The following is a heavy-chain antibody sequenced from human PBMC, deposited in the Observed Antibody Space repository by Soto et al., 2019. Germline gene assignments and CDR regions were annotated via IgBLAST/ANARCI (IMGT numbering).Heavy chain of an antibody. J-gene: IGHJ5*02. V-gene: IGHV3-23*01. CDR2: ISSSGSST. D-gene: IGHD3-3*01. CDR1: GVTFSSYS. Sequence: GGSLRLSCAASGVTFSSYSMNWVRQAPGKGLEWVSSISSSGSSTYYADSVKGRFTISRDNAKNTLYLQMNSLRAEDTAVYYCAKDLLEWLSNWFDPWGQGTLVTVSS. CDR3: AKDLLEWLSNWFDP.